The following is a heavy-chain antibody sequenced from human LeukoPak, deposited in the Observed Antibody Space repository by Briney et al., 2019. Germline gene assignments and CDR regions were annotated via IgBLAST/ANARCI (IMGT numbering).Heavy chain of an antibody. Sequence: PSKTLSLTCTVSGGSISSSSYYWGWIRQPPGKGLEWIGSIYYSGSTNYNPSLKSRVTISVDTSKNQFSLKLSSVTAADTAVYYCARRSSRVRGVISPFAYWGQGTLVTVSS. D-gene: IGHD3-10*01. J-gene: IGHJ4*02. CDR1: GGSISSSSYY. V-gene: IGHV4-39*01. CDR2: IYYSGST. CDR3: ARRSSRVRGVISPFAY.